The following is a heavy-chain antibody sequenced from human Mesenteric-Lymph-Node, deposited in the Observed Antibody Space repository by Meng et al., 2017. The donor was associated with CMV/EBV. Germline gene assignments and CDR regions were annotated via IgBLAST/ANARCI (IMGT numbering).Heavy chain of an antibody. Sequence: ASVKVSCKVSGYKFSDYYMHWVRQAPGQGLQWMGWLNPNSGVTNYAQNFQGRVTMTGDTSITTAYLELNRLRSDDTAVYYCVSCGGDCFDYYGLDVWGQGTTVTVSS. D-gene: IGHD2-21*01. J-gene: IGHJ6*02. CDR3: VSCGGDCFDYYGLDV. CDR1: GYKFSDYY. V-gene: IGHV1-2*02. CDR2: LNPNSGVT.